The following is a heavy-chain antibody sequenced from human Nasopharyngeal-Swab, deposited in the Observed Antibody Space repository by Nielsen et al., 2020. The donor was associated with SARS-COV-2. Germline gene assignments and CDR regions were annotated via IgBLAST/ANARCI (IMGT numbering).Heavy chain of an antibody. CDR2: MYESGKT. D-gene: IGHD3-16*02. J-gene: IGHJ3*02. CDR3: AREDTIKFGELVVGDAFDI. Sequence: WIRQPPGKGLEWIGSMYESGKTYYNPSLKSRVTISVDTSKNQSSLKLNSVTAADTAVYFCAREDTIKFGELVVGDAFDIWSQGIMVTVSS. V-gene: IGHV4-39*07.